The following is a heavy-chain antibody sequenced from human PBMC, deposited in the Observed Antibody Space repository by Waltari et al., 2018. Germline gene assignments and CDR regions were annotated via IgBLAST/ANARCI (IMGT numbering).Heavy chain of an antibody. Sequence: QVQLQQWGAGLLKPSETLSVTCEVFDDSFSKYYWVWIRQSPGKGLEWSGEINRSGSTNSNPSLKARVTISLDMSKKQVSLRVTSVTAADTAVYYCAREYSSFEPIFDYWGRGTLVTVSS. V-gene: IGHV4-34*02. CDR2: INRSGST. CDR1: DDSFSKYY. CDR3: AREYSSFEPIFDY. D-gene: IGHD5-12*01. J-gene: IGHJ4*02.